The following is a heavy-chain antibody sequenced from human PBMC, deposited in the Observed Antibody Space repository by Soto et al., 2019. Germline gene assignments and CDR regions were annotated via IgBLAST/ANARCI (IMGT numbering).Heavy chain of an antibody. CDR3: ARFRWVSRYGMDA. CDR1: GDSISTYY. J-gene: IGHJ6*02. CDR2: IYYNRST. Sequence: QVQLQESGPGLVKPSETLSLTCTVSGDSISTYYWSWIRQPPGKGLEWIGYIYYNRSTNYNHSLKSRVTIPVETSKNQFSLKLSSVTAADTAVYYCARFRWVSRYGMDAWGQGTTGTV. D-gene: IGHD6-13*01. V-gene: IGHV4-59*01.